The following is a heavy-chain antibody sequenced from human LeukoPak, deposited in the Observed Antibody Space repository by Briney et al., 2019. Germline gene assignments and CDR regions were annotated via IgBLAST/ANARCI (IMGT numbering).Heavy chain of an antibody. CDR2: INPSGGST. CDR3: ASEGYLENWFDP. CDR1: GYTFTSYY. Sequence: ASVKVSCKASGYTFTSYYMHWVRQAPGQGLEWMGIINPSGGSTSYAQKFQGRVTMTRDMSTSTVYMELSSLRPEDTAVYYCASEGYLENWFDPWGQGTLVNVS. D-gene: IGHD1-1*01. J-gene: IGHJ5*02. V-gene: IGHV1-46*01.